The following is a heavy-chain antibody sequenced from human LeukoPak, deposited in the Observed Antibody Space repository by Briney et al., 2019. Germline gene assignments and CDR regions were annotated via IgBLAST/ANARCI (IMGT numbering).Heavy chain of an antibody. V-gene: IGHV4-59*08. D-gene: IGHD6-19*01. CDR2: VYYSGST. Sequence: SETLSVTCSVSGGSISSYYWSWIRQPPGKRLEWIGYVYYSGSTHSNPSLQSRVTISVDTSKNQFSLQLSSVTAADTAVYYCARYMSGPGPFDYWGQGTL. CDR1: GGSISSYY. CDR3: ARYMSGPGPFDY. J-gene: IGHJ4*02.